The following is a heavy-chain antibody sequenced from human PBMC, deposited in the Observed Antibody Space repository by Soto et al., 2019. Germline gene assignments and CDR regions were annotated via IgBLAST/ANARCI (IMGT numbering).Heavy chain of an antibody. D-gene: IGHD2-15*01. J-gene: IGHJ6*03. V-gene: IGHV1-2*04. Sequence: ASVKVSCKASGYTFTGYYIHWVRQAPGQGLEWMGWINPNSGGTNYAQKFQGWVTMTRDTSISTAYMELSRLRSDDTAVYYCARGGVVVAATRGVIGYYYYYMDVWGKGTTVTVSS. CDR3: ARGGVVVAATRGVIGYYYYYMDV. CDR2: INPNSGGT. CDR1: GYTFTGYY.